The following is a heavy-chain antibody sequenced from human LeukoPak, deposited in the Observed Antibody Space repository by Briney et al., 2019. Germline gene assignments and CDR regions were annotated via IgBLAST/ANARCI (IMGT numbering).Heavy chain of an antibody. CDR2: ISWNSGTK. D-gene: IGHD3-22*01. CDR1: GFTFDDYA. CDR3: VSFYETY. V-gene: IGHV3-9*01. J-gene: IGHJ4*02. Sequence: GGSLRLSCAASGFTFDDYAMHWVRQAPGKGLEWVSGISWNSGTKGYADSVKGRFTISKDNARNTVYLQMNSLRAEDTAVYYCVSFYETYWGRGTLVTVSS.